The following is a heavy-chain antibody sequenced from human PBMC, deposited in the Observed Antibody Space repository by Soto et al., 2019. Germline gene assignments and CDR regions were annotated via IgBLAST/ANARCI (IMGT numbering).Heavy chain of an antibody. CDR3: ARGVADLPHNWLDP. CDR2: INAGNGNT. Sequence: ASVKVSCKASGYTFTSYAMHWARQAPGQRLEWMGWINAGNGNTKYSQKFQGRVTITRDTSASTAYMELSSLRSEDTAVYYCARGVADLPHNWLDPGGQEPLVTVSS. V-gene: IGHV1-3*01. D-gene: IGHD6-19*01. J-gene: IGHJ5*02. CDR1: GYTFTSYA.